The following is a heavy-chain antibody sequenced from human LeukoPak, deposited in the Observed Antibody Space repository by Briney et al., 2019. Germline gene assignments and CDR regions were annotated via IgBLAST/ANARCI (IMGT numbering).Heavy chain of an antibody. CDR1: GFTFRTYA. D-gene: IGHD2-2*01. CDR3: ARWGSTSCYDY. CDR2: ISTNGDST. J-gene: IGHJ4*02. Sequence: GGSLRLSCAASGFTFRTYAMHWVRQAPGKGLEYVSAISTNGDSTYYADSVKGRFTISRDNSKNTLVLQMGSLRADDMAVYYCARWGSTSCYDYWGQGTLVTVSS. V-gene: IGHV3-64*02.